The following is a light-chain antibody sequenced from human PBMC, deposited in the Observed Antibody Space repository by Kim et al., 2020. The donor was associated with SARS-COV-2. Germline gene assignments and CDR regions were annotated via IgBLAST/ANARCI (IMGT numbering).Light chain of an antibody. J-gene: IGKJ3*01. CDR3: EQYNKWPL. CDR2: AAS. Sequence: SETASLPGRASKKYISNLAWNAQRHVQAPRLLIYAASTRATGVPARFSGIGYGTDFALTSSSLQPGDFAIYYCEQYNKWPLFGPGNKVDI. CDR1: KKYISN. V-gene: IGKV3-15*01.